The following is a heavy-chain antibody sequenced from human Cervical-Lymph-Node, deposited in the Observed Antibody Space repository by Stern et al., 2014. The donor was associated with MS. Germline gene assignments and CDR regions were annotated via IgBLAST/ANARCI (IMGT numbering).Heavy chain of an antibody. V-gene: IGHV3-23*01. CDR2: ISGSGGST. CDR1: GFTFSSYA. J-gene: IGHJ5*02. CDR3: AKGGIYCSGGSCFGDWFDP. D-gene: IGHD2-15*01. Sequence: EVQLLESGGGLVQPGGSLRLSCAASGFTFSSYAMSWVRQAPGEGLEWVSAISGSGGSTYYADSVKGRFTISRDNSKNTLYLQMNSMRAEDTAVYYCAKGGIYCSGGSCFGDWFDPWGQGTLVTVSS.